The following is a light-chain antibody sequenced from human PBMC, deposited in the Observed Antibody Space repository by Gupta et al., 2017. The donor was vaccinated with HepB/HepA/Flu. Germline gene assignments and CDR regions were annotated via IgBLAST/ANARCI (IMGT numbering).Light chain of an antibody. V-gene: IGKV3-15*01. J-gene: IGKJ4*01. CDR2: GAS. Sequence: EMVMTQSPATLSVSPGERATLSCRASQSASNNLAWYQQKPGQAPRLLIYGASTRDTDIPPRFSGSGYGTEFTLTISSRQSEDFAVYYCQQYNNWPPLTFGGGTKVEIK. CDR1: QSASNN. CDR3: QQYNNWPPLT.